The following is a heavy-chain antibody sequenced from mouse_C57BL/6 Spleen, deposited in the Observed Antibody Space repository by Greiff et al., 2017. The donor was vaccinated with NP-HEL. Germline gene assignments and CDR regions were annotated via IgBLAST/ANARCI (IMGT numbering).Heavy chain of an antibody. D-gene: IGHD1-1*01. CDR2: IDPSDSET. CDR1: GYTFTSYW. Sequence: QVQLKQPGAELVRPGSSVKLSCKASGYTFTSYWMHWVKQRPIQGLEWIGNIDPSDSETHYNQKFKDKATLTVDKSSSTAYMQLSSLTSEDSAVYYCARTFVYYGSSYEVGPFDYWGQGTTLTVSS. CDR3: ARTFVYYGSSYEVGPFDY. V-gene: IGHV1-52*01. J-gene: IGHJ2*01.